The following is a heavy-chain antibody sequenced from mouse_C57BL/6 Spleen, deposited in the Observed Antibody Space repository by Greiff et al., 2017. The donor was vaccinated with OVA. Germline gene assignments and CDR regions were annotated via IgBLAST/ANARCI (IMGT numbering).Heavy chain of an antibody. V-gene: IGHV1-69*01. CDR2: IDPSDSYT. CDR1: GYTFTSYW. CDR3: ARPLRGVYAMDY. Sequence: QVQLQQPGAELVMPGASVKLSCKASGYTFTSYWMHWVKQRPGQGLEWIGEIDPSDSYTNYNQKFKGKSTLTVDKSSSTAYMQLSSLTSEDSAVYYCARPLRGVYAMDYWGQGTSVTVSS. J-gene: IGHJ4*01.